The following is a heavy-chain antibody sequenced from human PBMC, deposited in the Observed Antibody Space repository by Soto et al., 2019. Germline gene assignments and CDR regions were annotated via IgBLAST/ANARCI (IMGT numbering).Heavy chain of an antibody. CDR3: ARLPHYADPKAVF. V-gene: IGHV4-34*01. Sequence: SETLSLTCAVYGGSFSGYYWSWIRQPPGKGLEWIGEINHSGSTNYNPSLKSRVTISVDTSKNQFSLKLSSVTAADTAVYYCARLPHYADPKAVFWGQVILVTVSS. CDR2: INHSGST. CDR1: GGSFSGYY. D-gene: IGHD4-17*01. J-gene: IGHJ4*02.